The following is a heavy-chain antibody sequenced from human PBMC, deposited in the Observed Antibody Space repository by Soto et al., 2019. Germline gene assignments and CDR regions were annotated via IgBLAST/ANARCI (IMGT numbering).Heavy chain of an antibody. CDR2: VDYSGNT. Sequence: PSETLSLTCTVSGVSIRDYYWGWVRQAPGKGLEWIGSVDYSGNTDYNPSLKSRVTISIDTCKSQFSLKLTSVTAADTAMYYCARDRGLFCSTGTCVFRWFDPWGQGPLVTVSS. CDR3: ARDRGLFCSTGTCVFRWFDP. V-gene: IGHV4-59*01. J-gene: IGHJ5*02. D-gene: IGHD2-15*01. CDR1: GVSIRDYY.